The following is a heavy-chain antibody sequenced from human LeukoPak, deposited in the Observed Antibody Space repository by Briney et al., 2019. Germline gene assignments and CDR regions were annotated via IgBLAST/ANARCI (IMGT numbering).Heavy chain of an antibody. J-gene: IGHJ4*02. CDR2: IAWNSGNT. V-gene: IGHV3-9*01. CDR1: GFTFDNYA. Sequence: GRSLRLSCAASGFTFDNYAMHCVRQTPGKGLEWVSGIAWNSGNTSFAHSVKGRFTISRDSAENSLSLQMNSPTPEDTAFYFCAKDMNSYGSGSSYNPWGPFDSWGQGTLVTVSS. CDR3: AKDMNSYGSGSSYNPWGPFDS. D-gene: IGHD3-10*01.